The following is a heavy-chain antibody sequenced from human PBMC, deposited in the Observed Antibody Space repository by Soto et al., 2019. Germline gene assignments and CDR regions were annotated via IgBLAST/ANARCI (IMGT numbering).Heavy chain of an antibody. J-gene: IGHJ2*01. CDR1: GFTFSSYG. D-gene: IGHD6-19*01. Sequence: LGGSLRLSCAASGFTFSSYGMHWVRQAPGKGLEWVAVIWYDGSNKYYADSVKGRFTISRDNSKNTLYLQMNSLRAEDTAVYYCAKRFGIAVTGAGLSALWGRGTLVTVAA. CDR2: IWYDGSNK. CDR3: AKRFGIAVTGAGLSAL. V-gene: IGHV3-33*06.